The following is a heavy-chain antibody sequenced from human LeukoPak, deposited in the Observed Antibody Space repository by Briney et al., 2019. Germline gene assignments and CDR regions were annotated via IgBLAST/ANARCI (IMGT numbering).Heavy chain of an antibody. CDR2: INPNSGGT. V-gene: IGHV1-2*02. Sequence: ASVKVSCKASGYTFTGYYMHWVRQAPGQGLEWMGWINPNSGGTNYAQKFQGRVTMTTDTSTSTAYMELRSLRSDDTAVYYCARDQNYYDSSGAFDYWGQGTLVTVSS. CDR1: GYTFTGYY. CDR3: ARDQNYYDSSGAFDY. J-gene: IGHJ4*02. D-gene: IGHD3-22*01.